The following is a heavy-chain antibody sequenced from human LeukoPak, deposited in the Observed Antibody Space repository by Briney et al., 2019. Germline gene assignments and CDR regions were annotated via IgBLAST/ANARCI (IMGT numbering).Heavy chain of an antibody. D-gene: IGHD2-15*01. J-gene: IGHJ4*02. CDR2: ITSASTNYI. CDR3: ARDYGGPHYFDY. V-gene: IGHV3-21*01. Sequence: PGGSLRLSCAASGFTFSSYGMHWVRQAPGKGLEGLSSITSASTNYIYSADSVKSRFTISRDDAKNSLYLQMDSLRAEDTAIYYCARDYGGPHYFDYWGQGTLVTVSS. CDR1: GFTFSSYG.